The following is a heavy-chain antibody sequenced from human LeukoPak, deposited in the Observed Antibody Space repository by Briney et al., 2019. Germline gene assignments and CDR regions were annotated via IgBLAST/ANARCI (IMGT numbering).Heavy chain of an antibody. J-gene: IGHJ6*04. Sequence: SETLSLTCAVYGGSFSGYYWSWIRQPPGKGLEWIGEINHSGSTNYNPSLKSRVTISVDTSKNQSSLKLSSVTAADTAVYYCARGRRHIVVVPAAKDGMDVWGKGTTVTVSS. CDR1: GGSFSGYY. V-gene: IGHV4-34*01. CDR2: INHSGST. D-gene: IGHD2-2*01. CDR3: ARGRRHIVVVPAAKDGMDV.